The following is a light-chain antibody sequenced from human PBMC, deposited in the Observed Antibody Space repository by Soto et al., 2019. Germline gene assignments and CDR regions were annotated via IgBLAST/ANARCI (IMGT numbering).Light chain of an antibody. CDR3: QQYYRHET. J-gene: IGKJ1*01. V-gene: IGKV1-5*03. CDR2: KAW. Sequence: DIQMTQSPSIVSASVGDRVTITCRASQNINRWLAWHQQKPGKAPKVLIYKAWELENGVPERFRGGGSGPEFTLTINNLQPDDFGDYYCQQYYRHETFGPGTKLEV. CDR1: QNINRW.